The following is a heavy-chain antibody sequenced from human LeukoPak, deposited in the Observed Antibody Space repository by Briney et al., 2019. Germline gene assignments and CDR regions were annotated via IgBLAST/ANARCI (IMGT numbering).Heavy chain of an antibody. Sequence: GRSLRLSCAASGFTFSSYGMHWVRQAPGKGLEWVAVISYDGSNKYYVDSVKGRFTISRDNSKNSLYLQMNSLRAEDTAVYYCARSAGSWRMDVWGKGTTVTVSS. CDR2: ISYDGSNK. J-gene: IGHJ6*04. CDR1: GFTFSSYG. V-gene: IGHV3-30*03. D-gene: IGHD6-13*01. CDR3: ARSAGSWRMDV.